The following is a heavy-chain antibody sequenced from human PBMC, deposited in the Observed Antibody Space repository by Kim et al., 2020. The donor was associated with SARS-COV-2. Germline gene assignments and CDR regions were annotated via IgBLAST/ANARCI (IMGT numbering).Heavy chain of an antibody. V-gene: IGHV4-34*01. Sequence: SETLSLTCAVYGGSFSGYYWSWIRQPPGKGLEWIGEINHSGSTNYNPSLKSRVTISVDTSKNQFSLKLSSVTAADTAVYYCARGPSESLLYCSSTSCYLRYWGQGTLVTVSS. CDR1: GGSFSGYY. CDR3: ARGPSESLLYCSSTSCYLRY. CDR2: INHSGST. J-gene: IGHJ4*02. D-gene: IGHD2-2*01.